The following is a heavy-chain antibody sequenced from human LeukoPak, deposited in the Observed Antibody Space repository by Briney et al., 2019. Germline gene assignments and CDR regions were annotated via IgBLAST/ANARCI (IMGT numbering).Heavy chain of an antibody. V-gene: IGHV3-23*01. Sequence: SGGSLRLSCAASGFTFSSSPMSWVRQAPGKGLDWVSSISADGPTYYADSVKGRFTVSRDDSKITLYLQMNSLRTEDTALYYCARDLSTKYSQDYWGQGTLVTVTS. CDR2: ISADGPT. J-gene: IGHJ4*02. D-gene: IGHD5-18*01. CDR3: ARDLSTKYSQDY. CDR1: GFTFSSSP.